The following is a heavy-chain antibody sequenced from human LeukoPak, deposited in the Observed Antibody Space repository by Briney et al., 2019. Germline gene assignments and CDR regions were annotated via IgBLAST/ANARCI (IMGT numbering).Heavy chain of an antibody. CDR3: ARGEWEPPTYYFDN. V-gene: IGHV3-21*01. D-gene: IGHD1-26*01. Sequence: WGSLRLSCAASGFTFSSYSMKWVRQAPGNGLVWVSSISSSSSYIYYSDSVKGRFTISRDNAKKSLYLQMNSLRAEDTAVYYCARGEWEPPTYYFDNWGQGTLVTVSS. CDR2: ISSSSSYI. CDR1: GFTFSSYS. J-gene: IGHJ4*02.